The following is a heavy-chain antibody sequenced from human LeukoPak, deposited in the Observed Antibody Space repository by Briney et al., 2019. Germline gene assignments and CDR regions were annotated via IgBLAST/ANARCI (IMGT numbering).Heavy chain of an antibody. J-gene: IGHJ4*02. CDR2: ISDTGNT. D-gene: IGHD2-15*01. Sequence: GGSLRLSCAASGFTFDDYGMSWVRQVPGKGLEWVSGISDTGNTYHADSVKGRFTISRDSSKNTLFLQMNRLRPEDAAVYYCAKAPVTTCRGAFCYPFDYWGLGTLVTVSS. CDR1: GFTFDDYG. CDR3: AKAPVTTCRGAFCYPFDY. V-gene: IGHV3-23*01.